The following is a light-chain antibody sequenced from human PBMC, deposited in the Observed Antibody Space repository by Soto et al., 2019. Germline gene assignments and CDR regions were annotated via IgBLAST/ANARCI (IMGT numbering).Light chain of an antibody. J-gene: IGKJ5*01. V-gene: IGKV3D-15*01. CDR3: QQYNNWPIT. Sequence: EILLTQSPGTLSLSPGERATLSCMASQSVSNNYLAWYQQKPGQAPRLLIYGASNRATGIPDRFSGSGSGTDFTLTISSLQSEDFAVYYCQQYNNWPITFGQGKRLEIK. CDR1: QSVSNN. CDR2: GAS.